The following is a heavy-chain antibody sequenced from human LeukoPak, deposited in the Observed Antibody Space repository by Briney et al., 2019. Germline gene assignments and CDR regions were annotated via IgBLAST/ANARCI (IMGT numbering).Heavy chain of an antibody. D-gene: IGHD1-26*01. CDR2: IYYSGST. V-gene: IGHV4-59*01. CDR3: ARAPYSGSPFDY. J-gene: IGHJ4*02. CDR1: GGSISSYY. Sequence: SETLSLTCAVSGGSISSYYWSWIRQPPGKGLEWIGYIYYSGSTNYNPSLKSRVTISVDTSKNQFSLKLSSVTAADTAVYYCARAPYSGSPFDYWGQGTLVTVSS.